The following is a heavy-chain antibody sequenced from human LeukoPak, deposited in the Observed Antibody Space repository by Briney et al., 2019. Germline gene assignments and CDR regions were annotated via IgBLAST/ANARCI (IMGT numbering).Heavy chain of an antibody. CDR2: IYTSGST. Sequence: SQTLSLTCTVSGGSISSGSYYWSWIRQPAGKGLEWIGRIYTSGSTNYNPSLKSRLTISVDTSKNQFSLKLSSVTAADTAVYYCARRAPSPYSSSSFYYYYYMDVWGKGTTVTVSS. J-gene: IGHJ6*03. CDR1: GGSISSGSYY. V-gene: IGHV4-61*02. CDR3: ARRAPSPYSSSSFYYYYYMDV. D-gene: IGHD6-6*01.